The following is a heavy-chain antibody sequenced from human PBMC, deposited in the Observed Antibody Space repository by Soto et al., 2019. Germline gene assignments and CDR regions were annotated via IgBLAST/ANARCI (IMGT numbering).Heavy chain of an antibody. J-gene: IGHJ6*02. CDR2: IYHSGST. CDR3: ARVVLYCTNGVCYTAPYYYYGMDV. CDR1: GGSFIGYS. D-gene: IGHD2-8*01. Sequence: PSETLCLTCAVYGGSFIGYSWSWIRQPPGKGLEWVGEIYHSGSTNYNPSLKSRVTISVNTSRNQFSLKLCSVTAADTAVYYCARVVLYCTNGVCYTAPYYYYGMDVWGQGTTVTVSS. V-gene: IGHV4-34*01.